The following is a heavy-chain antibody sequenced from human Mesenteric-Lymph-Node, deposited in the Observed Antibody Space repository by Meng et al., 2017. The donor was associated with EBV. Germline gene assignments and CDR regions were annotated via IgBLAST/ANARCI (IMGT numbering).Heavy chain of an antibody. J-gene: IGHJ4*02. CDR1: GGPNNKKNW. CDR2: IYHSGST. D-gene: IGHD5-12*01. V-gene: IGHV4-4*02. Sequence: GHTPGAAPVMGKPSGTLSLHCACFGGPNNKKNWWNLGRPPPGKGLEWIGEIYHSGSTNYSPSLKSPVTISVDKSKNEFSLKLTSLTAADTAVYFCARRPRVGYGDFDYWGQGNLVTVSS. CDR3: ARRPRVGYGDFDY.